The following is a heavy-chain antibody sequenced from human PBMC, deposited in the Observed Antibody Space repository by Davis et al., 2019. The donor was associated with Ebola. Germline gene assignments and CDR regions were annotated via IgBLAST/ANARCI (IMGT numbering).Heavy chain of an antibody. CDR1: GGTFSSYA. V-gene: IGHV1-69*13. J-gene: IGHJ5*02. CDR3: ARDPKTTVTTRHWFDP. D-gene: IGHD4-17*01. Sequence: SVKVSCKASGGTFSSYAISWVRQAPGQGLEWMGGIIPIFGTANYAQKFQGRVTITADESTSTAYMELRSLRSDDTAVYYCARDPKTTVTTRHWFDPWGQGTLVTVSS. CDR2: IIPIFGTA.